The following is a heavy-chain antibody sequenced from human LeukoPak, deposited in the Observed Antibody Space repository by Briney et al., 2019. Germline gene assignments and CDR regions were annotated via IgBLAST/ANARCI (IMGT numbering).Heavy chain of an antibody. V-gene: IGHV4-34*01. CDR3: ARGPSHRYCSGGSCYPPYYYYYGMDV. Sequence: SETLSLTCAVYGGSFSGYYWSWIRQPPGKGLEWIGEINHSGCTNYNPSLKSRVTISVDTSKNQFSLKLSSVTAADTAVYYCARGPSHRYCSGGSCYPPYYYYYGMDVWGQGTTVTVSS. CDR2: INHSGCT. J-gene: IGHJ6*02. CDR1: GGSFSGYY. D-gene: IGHD2-15*01.